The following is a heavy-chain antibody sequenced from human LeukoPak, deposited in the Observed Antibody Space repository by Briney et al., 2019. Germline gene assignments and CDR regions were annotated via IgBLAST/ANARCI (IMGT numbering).Heavy chain of an antibody. D-gene: IGHD5-18*01. V-gene: IGHV4-34*01. CDR1: GGSISSYY. CDR2: INHSGST. CDR3: ARGRGYSYGYTGVWFDP. Sequence: KASETLSLTCTVSGGSISSYYWSWIRQPPGKGLEWIGEINHSGSTNYNPSLKSRVTISVDTSKNQFSLKLSSVTAADTAVYYCARGRGYSYGYTGVWFDPWGQGTLVTVSS. J-gene: IGHJ5*02.